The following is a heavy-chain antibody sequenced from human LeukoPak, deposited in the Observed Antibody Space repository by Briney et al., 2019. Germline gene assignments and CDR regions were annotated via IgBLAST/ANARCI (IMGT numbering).Heavy chain of an antibody. V-gene: IGHV4-34*01. J-gene: IGHJ4*02. D-gene: IGHD3-10*01. Sequence: SETLSLTCAVYTRSFSGYYWSWIRHPQGEGLEWNGEINHSGSTNYNPSLKSRVTISVDTSKSQFSLQLSSVTAADTAVYYCARASSSLLWFGEYSSGDYWGQGTLVTVSS. CDR2: INHSGST. CDR1: TRSFSGYY. CDR3: ARASSSLLWFGEYSSGDY.